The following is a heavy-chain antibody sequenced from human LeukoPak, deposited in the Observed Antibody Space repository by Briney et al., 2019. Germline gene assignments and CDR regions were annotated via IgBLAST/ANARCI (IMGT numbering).Heavy chain of an antibody. CDR2: VYYSGST. V-gene: IGHV4-59*01. CDR3: ARAPDAFDI. Sequence: SETLSLTCTVSGGSISSYYWSWIRQPPGKGLEWIGYVYYSGSTNYNPSLKSRVTISVDTSKNQFSLKLSSVTAADTAVYYCARAPDAFDIWGQGTMVTVSS. CDR1: GGSISSYY. J-gene: IGHJ3*02.